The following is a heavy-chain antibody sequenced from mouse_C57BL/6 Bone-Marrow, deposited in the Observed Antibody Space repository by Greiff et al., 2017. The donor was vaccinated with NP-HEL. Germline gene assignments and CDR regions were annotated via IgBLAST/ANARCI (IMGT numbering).Heavy chain of an antibody. D-gene: IGHD2-2*01. CDR2: IHPNSGST. V-gene: IGHV1-64*01. CDR3: AYLQWLRAMDY. J-gene: IGHJ4*01. CDR1: GYTFTSYW. Sequence: VQLQQPGAELVKPGASVKLSCKASGYTFTSYWMHWVKQRPGQGLEWIGMIHPNSGSTNYNEKFKSKATLTVDKSSSTAYMQLSSLTSEDSAVYYCAYLQWLRAMDYWGQGTSVTVSS.